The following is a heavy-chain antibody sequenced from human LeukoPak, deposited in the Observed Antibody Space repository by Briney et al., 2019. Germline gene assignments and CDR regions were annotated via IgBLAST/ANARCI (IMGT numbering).Heavy chain of an antibody. CDR3: ARAKYYDRGGSAVNWFDP. CDR1: GYTFSSNG. CDR2: ISAHNGDT. Sequence: ASVKVSCKASGYTFSSNGIYWVRQAPGQGLEWMGWISAHNGDTNYAQKFQGRVSMTADTSTSTAYMELRSLRSDDTAVYYCARAKYYDRGGSAVNWFDPWGQGTLVTVSS. D-gene: IGHD3-22*01. J-gene: IGHJ5*02. V-gene: IGHV1-18*01.